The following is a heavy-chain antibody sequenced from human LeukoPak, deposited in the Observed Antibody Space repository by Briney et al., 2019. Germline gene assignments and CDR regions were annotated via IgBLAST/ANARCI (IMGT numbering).Heavy chain of an antibody. D-gene: IGHD3-10*01. V-gene: IGHV3-23*01. CDR3: ANSMVRGNFDY. CDR1: GFTFSSYA. Sequence: GGSLRLSCAASGFTFSSYAMSWVRQAPGKGLEWVSAISGSGGSTYYADSVKGRFTISRDNSKNTLHLQMNSLRAEDTAVYYCANSMVRGNFDYWGQGTLVTVSS. CDR2: ISGSGGST. J-gene: IGHJ4*02.